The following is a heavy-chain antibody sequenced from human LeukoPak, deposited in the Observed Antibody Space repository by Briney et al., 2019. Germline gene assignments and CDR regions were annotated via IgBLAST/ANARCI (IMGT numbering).Heavy chain of an antibody. CDR3: AGGSGWYAYFDY. Sequence: GGSLRLSCAASGFTFSSYEMNWVRQAQGKGLEWVSYISSSDSTIYYADSVNGRFTISRDNAKNSLYLQMNSLRAEDTAVYYCAGGSGWYAYFDYWGQGTLVTVSS. CDR1: GFTFSSYE. V-gene: IGHV3-48*03. CDR2: ISSSDSTI. D-gene: IGHD6-19*01. J-gene: IGHJ4*02.